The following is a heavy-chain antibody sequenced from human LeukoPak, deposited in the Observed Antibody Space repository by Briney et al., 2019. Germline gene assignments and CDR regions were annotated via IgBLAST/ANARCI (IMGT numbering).Heavy chain of an antibody. CDR3: TADILDYCDTSSCHKGNS. V-gene: IGHV1-24*01. CDR1: GYTLTDLS. D-gene: IGHD3-22*01. CDR2: VEPEDGKA. J-gene: IGHJ4*02. Sequence: ASVKVSCKVSGYTLTDLSIHWVRQAPGKGLEWMGGVEPEDGKANYAQRFQGGVTTTEDTSTDTAYMELSSLRSEDTAVYYCTADILDYCDTSSCHKGNSWGKGTLVTVS.